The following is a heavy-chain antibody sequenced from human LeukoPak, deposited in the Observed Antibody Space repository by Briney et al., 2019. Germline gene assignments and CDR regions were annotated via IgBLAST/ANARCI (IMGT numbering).Heavy chain of an antibody. V-gene: IGHV1-2*02. J-gene: IGHJ3*02. CDR1: GYTFTGYY. CDR3: ARGDGDGPARRAFDI. CDR2: INPTSGDT. Sequence: GASVKVSCKASGYTFTGYYIHWVRQAPGQGPEWMGWINPTSGDTNYLQKFQDRVTMTRDTSISTAYMELSRVRSDDTAVYYCARGDGDGPARRAFDIWGQGTMVTVSS. D-gene: IGHD7-27*01.